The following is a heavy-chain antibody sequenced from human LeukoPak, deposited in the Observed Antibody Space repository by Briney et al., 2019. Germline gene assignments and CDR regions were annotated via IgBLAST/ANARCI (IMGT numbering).Heavy chain of an antibody. CDR2: INYSGNT. Sequence: SETLSLTXTVSGGSISGSSYYWGWIRQPPGKGLEWIGSINYSGNTYYNPSLKSRLTMSVDTSKNQFSLRLSSVTAADTAVYYCASINVAVVPSTMFDYWGQGNLVTVSS. D-gene: IGHD2-2*01. CDR1: GGSISGSSYY. V-gene: IGHV4-39*01. CDR3: ASINVAVVPSTMFDY. J-gene: IGHJ4*02.